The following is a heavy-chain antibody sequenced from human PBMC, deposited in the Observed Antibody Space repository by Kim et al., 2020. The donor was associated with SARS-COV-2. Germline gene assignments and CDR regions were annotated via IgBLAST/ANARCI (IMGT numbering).Heavy chain of an antibody. J-gene: IGHJ3*02. V-gene: IGHV3-30*09. CDR3: ARVLYSTGWYGAFDT. D-gene: IGHD6-19*01. Sequence: GGSLRLSCAASGFTFSTYAMHWVRQAPGKGLEWVAVISYNGNNKYYADSVKGRFAISRDNSKNTLYLQMNSLRAEDTAVYYCARVLYSTGWYGAFDTWGQGTMVTVSS. CDR2: ISYNGNNK. CDR1: GFTFSTYA.